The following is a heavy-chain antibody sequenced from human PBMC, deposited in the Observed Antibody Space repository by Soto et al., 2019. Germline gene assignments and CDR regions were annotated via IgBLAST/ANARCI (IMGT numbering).Heavy chain of an antibody. CDR2: ISYDGSNK. V-gene: IGHV3-30*18. Sequence: GGSLRLSCAASGFTFSSYGIHWVRQAPGKGLEWVAVISYDGSNKYYADSVKGRFTISRDNSKNTLYLQMNSLRAEDTAVYYCAKAGRNYASGDNKYYFDYWGQGTLVTVSS. J-gene: IGHJ4*02. CDR3: AKAGRNYASGDNKYYFDY. D-gene: IGHD4-4*01. CDR1: GFTFSSYG.